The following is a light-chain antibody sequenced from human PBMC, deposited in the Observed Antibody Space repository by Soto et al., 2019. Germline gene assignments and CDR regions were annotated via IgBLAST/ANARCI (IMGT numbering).Light chain of an antibody. CDR1: QSISSNY. J-gene: IGKJ2*01. CDR3: QQYDNSPPTT. CDR2: GAS. V-gene: IGKV3-20*01. Sequence: EIVLTQSPGTLSLSPGERATLSCRASQSISSNYLGWYQKKPGPAPRLLFYGASSRATGIPARFSGSVSGTDFTLTISRLQSEDFAVYYCQQYDNSPPTTFGQGTKLEIK.